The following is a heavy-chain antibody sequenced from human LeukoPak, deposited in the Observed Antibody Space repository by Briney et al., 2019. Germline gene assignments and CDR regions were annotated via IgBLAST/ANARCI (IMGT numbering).Heavy chain of an antibody. CDR1: GFTVSSNY. Sequence: GGSLRLSCAASGFTVSSNYMSWVRQAPGKGLEWVSVIYSGGDTYYADSVKGRFTISRDNSKNTLYLQMNSLRAEDTAVYYCAREEYDILTGYLAYDYWGQGTLVTVSS. CDR3: AREEYDILTGYLAYDY. CDR2: IYSGGDT. J-gene: IGHJ4*02. D-gene: IGHD3-9*01. V-gene: IGHV3-53*01.